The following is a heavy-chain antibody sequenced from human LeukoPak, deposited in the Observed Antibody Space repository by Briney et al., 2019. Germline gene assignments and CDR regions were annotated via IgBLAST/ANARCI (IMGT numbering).Heavy chain of an antibody. J-gene: IGHJ3*02. D-gene: IGHD3-16*01. Sequence: PGGSLRLSCAASGFTFSSYGMHWVRQAPGKGLEWVAVISYDGSNKYYADSVKGRFTISRDNSKNTLYLQMNSLRAEDTAVYYCAKDWVLTSGFDIWGQGTMVTVSS. CDR2: ISYDGSNK. V-gene: IGHV3-30*18. CDR1: GFTFSSYG. CDR3: AKDWVLTSGFDI.